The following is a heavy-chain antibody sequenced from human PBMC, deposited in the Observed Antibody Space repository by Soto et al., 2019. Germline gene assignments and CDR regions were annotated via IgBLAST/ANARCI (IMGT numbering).Heavy chain of an antibody. V-gene: IGHV4-61*01. CDR3: VRSLVREVIYFAY. J-gene: IGHJ4*02. D-gene: IGHD3-10*01. CDR2: IYYSGST. CDR1: GGSVSSGSYY. Sequence: SETLSLTCTVSGGSVSSGSYYWSWIRQPPGKGLEWIGYIYYSGSTNYNPSLKSRVTISVDTSKNQFSLKLSSVTAADTAVYYCVRSLVREVIYFAYWSQGTLVIVSS.